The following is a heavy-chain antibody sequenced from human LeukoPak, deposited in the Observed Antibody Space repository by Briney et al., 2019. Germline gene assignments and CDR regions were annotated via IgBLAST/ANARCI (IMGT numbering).Heavy chain of an antibody. J-gene: IGHJ4*02. V-gene: IGHV3-7*01. CDR2: INQDGTEK. CDR1: GFTFSSYW. CDR3: ARGAFGEFQVYYFDY. D-gene: IGHD3-10*01. Sequence: TGGSLRLSCAASGFTFSSYWMNWVRQAPGKGLEWVANINQDGTEKYYVDSVRGRFTISRDNSKNTLYLQMNSLRAEDTAVYYCARGAFGEFQVYYFDYWGQGTLVTVSS.